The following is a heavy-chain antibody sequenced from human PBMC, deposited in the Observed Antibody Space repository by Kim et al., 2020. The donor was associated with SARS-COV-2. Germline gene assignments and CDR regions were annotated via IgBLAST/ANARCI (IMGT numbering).Heavy chain of an antibody. CDR3: ARGDNYGGNGGGWFDP. Sequence: SETLSLTCTVSGGSISSSSYYWGWIRQPPGKGLEWIGSIYYSGSTYYNPSLKSRVTISVDTSKNQFSLKLSSVTAADTAVYYCARGDNYGGNGGGWFDPWGQGTLVTVSS. CDR2: IYYSGST. J-gene: IGHJ5*02. CDR1: GGSISSSSYY. V-gene: IGHV4-39*07. D-gene: IGHD4-17*01.